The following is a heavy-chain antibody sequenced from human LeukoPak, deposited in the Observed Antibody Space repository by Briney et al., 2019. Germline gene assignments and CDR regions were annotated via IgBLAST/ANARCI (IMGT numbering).Heavy chain of an antibody. Sequence: GGSLRLSCAASGFTFSSYVMSWVRQAPGKGLDWVSGISGSHGSTYYADSVKGRFTISRDNSKNTLYLQMNSLRAEDTAVYYCAKDTKFDPWGQGTLVTVSS. J-gene: IGHJ5*02. CDR1: GFTFSSYV. V-gene: IGHV3-23*01. D-gene: IGHD3-3*01. CDR2: ISGSHGST. CDR3: AKDTKFDP.